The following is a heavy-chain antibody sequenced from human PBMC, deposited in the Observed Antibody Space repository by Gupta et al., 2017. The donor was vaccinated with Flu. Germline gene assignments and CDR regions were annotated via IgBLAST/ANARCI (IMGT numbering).Heavy chain of an antibody. CDR2: ISWDSGSI. CDR1: GFTFDDYA. J-gene: IGHJ4*02. CDR3: GKGDYYDSSGWVTD. D-gene: IGHD3-22*01. Sequence: EVQLVESGGGLVQPGRSLRLSCAAPGFTFDDYAMHWVRQAPGKGLEWVSGISWDSGSINYADSVKGRFTISRDNAKNSLYLQMNSLRAEDTALYYCGKGDYYDSSGWVTDWGQGTLVTVSS. V-gene: IGHV3-9*01.